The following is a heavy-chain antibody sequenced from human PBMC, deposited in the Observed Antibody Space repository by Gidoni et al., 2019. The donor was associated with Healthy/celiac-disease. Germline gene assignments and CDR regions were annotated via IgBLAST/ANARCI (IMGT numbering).Heavy chain of an antibody. V-gene: IGHV4-39*01. Sequence: QLQLQESGPGLVKPSETLSLTCTVSGGSISSSSYYWGWIRQPPGKGLEWIGSIYSRGSTYYNPSLKSRVTIPVDTSKNQFSLKLSSVTAADTAVYYCARRIMITFGGVIVSPFDYWGQGTLVTVSS. CDR2: IYSRGST. CDR1: GGSISSSSYY. CDR3: ARRIMITFGGVIVSPFDY. D-gene: IGHD3-16*02. J-gene: IGHJ4*02.